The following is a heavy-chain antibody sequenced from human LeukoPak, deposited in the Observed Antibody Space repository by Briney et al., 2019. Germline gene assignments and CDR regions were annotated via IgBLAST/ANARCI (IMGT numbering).Heavy chain of an antibody. Sequence: SETLSLTCTVSGGSMSSYYWSWIRQPAGKGLEWIGRIYTSGSTIYNPSLKSRVTMSVDTSKNQFSLKLSSVTAADTAVYYCARESGWDYYYYYMDVWGTGATVTVSS. D-gene: IGHD6-19*01. CDR3: ARESGWDYYYYYMDV. CDR1: GGSMSSYY. J-gene: IGHJ6*03. V-gene: IGHV4-4*07. CDR2: IYTSGST.